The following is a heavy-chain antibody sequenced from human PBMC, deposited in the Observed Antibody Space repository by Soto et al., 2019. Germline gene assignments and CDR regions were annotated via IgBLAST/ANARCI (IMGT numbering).Heavy chain of an antibody. V-gene: IGHV3-30*18. CDR3: AKALDTATSLSALSD. D-gene: IGHD5-18*01. Sequence: GGSLRLSCAASGFTFSSYGMHWVRQAPGKGLEWVAVISYDGSNKYYADSVKGRITISRDNSKNTLYVQMDSLRGEDTAVYYCAKALDTATSLSALSDWGQGTMVTVSS. CDR2: ISYDGSNK. CDR1: GFTFSSYG. J-gene: IGHJ4*02.